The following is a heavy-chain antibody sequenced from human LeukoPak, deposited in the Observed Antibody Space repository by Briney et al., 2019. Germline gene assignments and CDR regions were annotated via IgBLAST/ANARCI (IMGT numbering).Heavy chain of an antibody. Sequence: SETLSLTCTVSGGSISSSSYYWGWIRQPPGKGLEWIGSICYSGSTYYNPSLKSRVTISVDTSKNQFSLKLSSVTAADTAVYYCARHSVSESGGFDYWGQGTLVTVSS. V-gene: IGHV4-39*01. CDR1: GGSISSSSYY. CDR3: ARHSVSESGGFDY. D-gene: IGHD3-3*01. J-gene: IGHJ4*02. CDR2: ICYSGST.